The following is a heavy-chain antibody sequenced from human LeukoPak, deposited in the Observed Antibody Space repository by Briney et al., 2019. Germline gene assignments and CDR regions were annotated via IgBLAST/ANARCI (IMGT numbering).Heavy chain of an antibody. D-gene: IGHD1-20*01. CDR2: ISYDGSNK. Sequence: PGRSLRLSCAASGFTFSSYAMHWVRQAPGKGLEWVAVISYDGSNKYYADSVKGRFTISRDNSKNTLYLQMNSLRAEDTAVYYCARGLKYNWNDLRAFDIWGQGTMVTVSS. V-gene: IGHV3-30-3*01. CDR1: GFTFSSYA. CDR3: ARGLKYNWNDLRAFDI. J-gene: IGHJ3*02.